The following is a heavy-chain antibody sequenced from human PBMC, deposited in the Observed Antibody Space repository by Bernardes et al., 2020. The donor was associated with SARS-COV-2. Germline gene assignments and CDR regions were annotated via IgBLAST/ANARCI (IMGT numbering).Heavy chain of an antibody. CDR3: ANLVGGRYLVGDYFDY. J-gene: IGHJ4*02. CDR2: IYNGDT. D-gene: IGHD1-26*01. CDR1: GFSFSVYA. Sequence: GGALRLSCAASGFSFSVYAMSWVRQAPGEGLEWGSTIYNGDTYYAESVKGRFIISRDNSRNTLYLQMNNLRSEDTAIYYCANLVGGRYLVGDYFDYWGQGTLVTVSS. V-gene: IGHV3-23*05.